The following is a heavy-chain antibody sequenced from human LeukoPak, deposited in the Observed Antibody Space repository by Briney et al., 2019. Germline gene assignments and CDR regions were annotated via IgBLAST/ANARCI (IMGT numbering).Heavy chain of an antibody. Sequence: GASVKVSCKASGYTFTSYGISWVRQAPGQGLEWMGWISAYNGNTNYAQKLQGRVTMTRNTSISTAYMELSSLRSEDTAVYYCARSSYSSSWYPPVYYYYYMDVWGKGTTVTISS. CDR3: ARSSYSSSWYPPVYYYYYMDV. D-gene: IGHD6-13*01. CDR1: GYTFTSYG. J-gene: IGHJ6*03. V-gene: IGHV1-18*01. CDR2: ISAYNGNT.